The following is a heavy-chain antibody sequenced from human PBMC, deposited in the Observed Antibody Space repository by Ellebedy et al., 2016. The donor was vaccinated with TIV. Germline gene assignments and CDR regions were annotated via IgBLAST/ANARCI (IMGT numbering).Heavy chain of an antibody. J-gene: IGHJ4*02. Sequence: AASVKVSCKASGYTFTSYAMHWVRQAPGQRLEWMGWINAGNGNTKYSQKFKGRVTITRDTSANTAYMELSSLRSEDTVVYYCARGRGDGYNLNLYYWGQGALVSVSS. V-gene: IGHV1-3*01. D-gene: IGHD5-24*01. CDR3: ARGRGDGYNLNLYY. CDR2: INAGNGNT. CDR1: GYTFTSYA.